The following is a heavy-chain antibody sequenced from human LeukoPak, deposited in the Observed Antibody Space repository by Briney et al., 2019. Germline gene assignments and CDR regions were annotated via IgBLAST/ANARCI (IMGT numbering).Heavy chain of an antibody. CDR2: ISSSGSTI. J-gene: IGHJ4*02. V-gene: IGHV3-11*01. Sequence: GGSLRLSCAASGFTFSDYYMSWIRRAPGKGLEWVSYISSSGSTIYYADSVKGRFTISRDNAKNSLYLQMNSLRAEDTAVYYCARDIVATRGYFDYWGQGTLVTVSS. D-gene: IGHD5-12*01. CDR1: GFTFSDYY. CDR3: ARDIVATRGYFDY.